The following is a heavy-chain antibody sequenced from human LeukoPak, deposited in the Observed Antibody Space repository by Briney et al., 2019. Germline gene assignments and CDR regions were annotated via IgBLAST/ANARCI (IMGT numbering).Heavy chain of an antibody. J-gene: IGHJ4*02. D-gene: IGHD6-13*01. V-gene: IGHV3-7*01. Sequence: QPGGSLRLSCAASGFTFSTYWMSWVRQAPGKGLEWVANIKQDGSEKYYVDSVKGRFTISRDNAEDSLYLQMNRLRVEDTAVYYCARDGWAAADAGNYFDYWGQGTLVTVSS. CDR2: IKQDGSEK. CDR1: GFTFSTYW. CDR3: ARDGWAAADAGNYFDY.